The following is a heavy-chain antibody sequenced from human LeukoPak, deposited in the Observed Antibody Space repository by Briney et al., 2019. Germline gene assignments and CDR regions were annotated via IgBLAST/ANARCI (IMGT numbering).Heavy chain of an antibody. CDR1: GGSISSYY. Sequence: NASETLSLTCTVSGGSISSYYWSWIRQPPVKGLEWIGYIYYSGSTNYNPSLKSRVTISVDTSKNQFSLKLSSVTAADTAVYYCARGTYPLWYFDLWGRGTLVTVSS. CDR2: IYYSGST. J-gene: IGHJ2*01. V-gene: IGHV4-59*01. CDR3: ARGTYPLWYFDL. D-gene: IGHD1-14*01.